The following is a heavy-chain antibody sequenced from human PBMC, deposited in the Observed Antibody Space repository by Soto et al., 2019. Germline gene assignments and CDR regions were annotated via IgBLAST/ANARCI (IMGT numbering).Heavy chain of an antibody. CDR3: ARDYPMVRGVITNYGMDV. Sequence: GASVKVSFKASGGTFSSYAISWVRQAPGQGLEWMGGIIPIFGTANYAQKFQGRVTITADESTSTAYMELSSLRSEDTAVYYCARDYPMVRGVITNYGMDVWGQGTTVTVSS. D-gene: IGHD3-10*01. CDR1: GGTFSSYA. V-gene: IGHV1-69*13. CDR2: IIPIFGTA. J-gene: IGHJ6*02.